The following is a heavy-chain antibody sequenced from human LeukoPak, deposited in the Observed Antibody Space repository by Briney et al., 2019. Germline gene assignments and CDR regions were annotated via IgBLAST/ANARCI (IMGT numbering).Heavy chain of an antibody. V-gene: IGHV3-48*01. D-gene: IGHD6-19*01. CDR2: ISSSSSTI. Sequence: PGGSLRLSCAASGFTFSSYSMNWVRQAPGKGLEWVSYISSSSSTIYYADSVKGRFTISRDNAKNSLYLQMNSLRAEDTAVYYCARDTHPCRYSSGWYAFDIWGQGTMVTVSS. CDR3: ARDTHPCRYSSGWYAFDI. CDR1: GFTFSSYS. J-gene: IGHJ3*02.